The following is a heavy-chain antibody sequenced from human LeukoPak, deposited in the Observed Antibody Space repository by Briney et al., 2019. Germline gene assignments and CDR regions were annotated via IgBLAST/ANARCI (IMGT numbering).Heavy chain of an antibody. Sequence: ASVKVSCKGSGYTFTGYNVHWVRHAPGQGLEWMGWVNPKSGGTNYAQKFQGRVTMTRDTSISTAYMELSSLKSDDTAVYYCATPYYDGSGYTYWGQGTLVTVSS. CDR3: ATPYYDGSGYTY. CDR1: GYTFTGYN. CDR2: VNPKSGGT. J-gene: IGHJ4*02. V-gene: IGHV1-2*02. D-gene: IGHD3-22*01.